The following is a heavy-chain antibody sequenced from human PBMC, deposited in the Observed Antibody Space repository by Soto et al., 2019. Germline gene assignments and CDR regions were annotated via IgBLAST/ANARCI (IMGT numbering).Heavy chain of an antibody. CDR2: IWYDGSNK. CDR1: GFILRSYG. J-gene: IGHJ4*02. Sequence: GGSLRLSCAASGFILRSYGMHWVRQAPGKGLEWVALIWYDGSNKYYADSVKGRFTISRDNSKNTLYLQMNSLRAEDTAVYYCARDEYSSTWYSLDYWGQGTLVTVSS. D-gene: IGHD6-13*01. CDR3: ARDEYSSTWYSLDY. V-gene: IGHV3-33*01.